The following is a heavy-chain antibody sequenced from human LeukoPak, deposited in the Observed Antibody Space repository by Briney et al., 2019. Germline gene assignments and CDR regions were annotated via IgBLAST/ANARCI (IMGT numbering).Heavy chain of an antibody. CDR2: ISSSSYI. V-gene: IGHV3-21*01. CDR1: GFTFRSYS. D-gene: IGHD3-22*01. Sequence: SGGSLRLSCAASGFTFRSYSMNWVRQAPGKGLEWVSSISSSSYIYYADSVKGRFTISRDNAKNSLYLQMNSLRAEDTAVYYCAREDYYDSSGYALTHYYMDVWGKGTTVTISS. CDR3: AREDYYDSSGYALTHYYMDV. J-gene: IGHJ6*03.